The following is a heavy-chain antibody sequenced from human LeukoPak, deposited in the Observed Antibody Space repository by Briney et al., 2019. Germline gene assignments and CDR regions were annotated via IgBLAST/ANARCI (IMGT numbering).Heavy chain of an antibody. CDR3: ARGRARTYYDILTGYFSWFDP. V-gene: IGHV1-2*02. D-gene: IGHD3-9*01. CDR1: GYTFTGYY. J-gene: IGHJ5*02. CDR2: INPNSGGT. Sequence: ASVKVFCKASGYTFTGYYMHWVRQAPGQGLEWMGWINPNSGGTNYAQKFQGRVTMTRDTSISTAYMELSRLRSDDTAVYYCARGRARTYYDILTGYFSWFDPWGQGTLVTVSS.